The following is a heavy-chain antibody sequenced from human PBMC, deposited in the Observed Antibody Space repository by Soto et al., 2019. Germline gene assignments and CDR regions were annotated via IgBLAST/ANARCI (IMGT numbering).Heavy chain of an antibody. J-gene: IGHJ6*02. CDR1: GYTFTTYD. Sequence: QVQLVQSGAEVTKPGASVKVSCRASGYTFTTYDINWVRQATGQGLEWMGWMSPNSGATGDAEKIQGRVTMTWDTDICTADMELSNRRSEDTAVYYCARGGGGGVDLWGQGTTVTVSS. D-gene: IGHD3-16*01. CDR2: MSPNSGAT. CDR3: ARGGGGGVDL. V-gene: IGHV1-8*01.